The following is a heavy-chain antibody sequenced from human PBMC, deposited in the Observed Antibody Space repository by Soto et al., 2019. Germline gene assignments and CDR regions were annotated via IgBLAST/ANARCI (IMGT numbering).Heavy chain of an antibody. Sequence: QVQLVQSGVEVKKPGSSVKVSCKASGGTFSSYAISWVRQAPGQGLEWMGGIIPIFGTANYAQKFQGRVTITADKSTSTAYMELSSLRSEDTAVYYCARDRSAYYDSSGYYYALDYWGQGTLVTVSS. V-gene: IGHV1-69*06. CDR3: ARDRSAYYDSSGYYYALDY. CDR1: GGTFSSYA. J-gene: IGHJ4*02. CDR2: IIPIFGTA. D-gene: IGHD3-22*01.